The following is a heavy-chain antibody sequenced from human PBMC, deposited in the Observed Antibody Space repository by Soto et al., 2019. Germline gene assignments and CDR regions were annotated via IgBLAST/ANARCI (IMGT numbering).Heavy chain of an antibody. V-gene: IGHV3-23*01. J-gene: IGHJ4*02. CDR3: AKDLFVLDIVVVPAAGVGFDY. D-gene: IGHD2-2*03. CDR1: GFTFSSYA. CDR2: ISGSGGST. Sequence: GGSLRLSCAASGFTFSSYAMSWVRQAPGKGLEWVSAISGSGGSTYYADSVKGRFTISRDNSKNTLYLQMNSLRAEDTAVYYCAKDLFVLDIVVVPAAGVGFDYWGQGTLVTVSS.